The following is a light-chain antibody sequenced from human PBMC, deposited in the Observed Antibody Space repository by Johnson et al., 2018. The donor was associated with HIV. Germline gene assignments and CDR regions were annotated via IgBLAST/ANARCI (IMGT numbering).Light chain of an antibody. CDR1: SSNIGNNF. Sequence: QFVLTQPPSVSAAPGQNVNISCSGGSSNIGNNFVSWYQQVPGTAPKLLIYDTDKRPSGIPDRFSGSKSGTSATLGISGLQTGDEADYYCGTWDNSLSAGVFGSGTKVTVL. V-gene: IGLV1-51*01. CDR2: DTD. CDR3: GTWDNSLSAGV. J-gene: IGLJ1*01.